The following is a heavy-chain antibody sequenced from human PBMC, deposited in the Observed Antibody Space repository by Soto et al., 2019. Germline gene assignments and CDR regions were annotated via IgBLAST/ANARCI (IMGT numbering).Heavy chain of an antibody. CDR3: AREGSYSSSSFYYYYGMDV. D-gene: IGHD6-13*01. V-gene: IGHV1-3*01. Sequence: GASVKVSCKASGYTFTSYAMHWVRQAPGQRLEWMGWINAGNGNTKYSQKFQGRVTITRDTSASTAYMELSSLRSEDTAVYYCAREGSYSSSSFYYYYGMDVWGQGTTVTVSS. CDR1: GYTFTSYA. CDR2: INAGNGNT. J-gene: IGHJ6*02.